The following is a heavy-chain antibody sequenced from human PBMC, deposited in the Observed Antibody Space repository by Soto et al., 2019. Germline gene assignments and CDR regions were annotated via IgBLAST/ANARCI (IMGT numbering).Heavy chain of an antibody. D-gene: IGHD6-25*01. V-gene: IGHV3-53*02. CDR1: GFTVSSNY. CDR2: IYSGGST. CDR3: ATANLGSIVHRPGRLDY. Sequence: EVQLVETGGGLIQPGGSLRLSCAASGFTVSSNYLSWVRQAPGKGLEWVSVIYSGGSTYYADSVKGRFTISRDSSKNTLYLPMNGLRAEDTAVYYCATANLGSIVHRPGRLDYLGQGTLVTVSS. J-gene: IGHJ4*02.